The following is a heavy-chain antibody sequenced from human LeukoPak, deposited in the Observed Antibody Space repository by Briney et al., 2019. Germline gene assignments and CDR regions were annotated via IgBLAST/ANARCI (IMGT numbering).Heavy chain of an antibody. CDR1: GFTFSSYG. CDR2: ISGSGGST. V-gene: IGHV3-23*01. J-gene: IGHJ5*02. Sequence: PGGSLRLSCAASGFTFSSYGMSWVRQAPGKGLEWVSAISGSGGSTYYADSVKGRFTISRDNSKNTLYLQMNSLRAEDTAVYYCAKMGARWLDNCRFDPWGQGTLVTVSS. CDR3: AKMGARWLDNCRFDP. D-gene: IGHD5-24*01.